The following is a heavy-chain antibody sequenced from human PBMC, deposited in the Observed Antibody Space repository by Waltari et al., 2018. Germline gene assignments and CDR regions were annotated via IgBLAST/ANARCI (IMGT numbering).Heavy chain of an antibody. V-gene: IGHV4-39*01. CDR2: FSYNGNT. J-gene: IGHJ4*02. CDR3: ARPGRVGGGSLMGLDY. D-gene: IGHD2-15*01. CDR1: GGSISSTSYY. Sequence: QLQLQESGPGLVKPSETLSLTCSVPGGSISSTSYYWCWIRQPPGKGLEWIGSFSYNGNTYYNPSLKSRVTISVDTSKNQFSLQLTSVTAADTAMYYCARPGRVGGGSLMGLDYWGQGTLVTVSS.